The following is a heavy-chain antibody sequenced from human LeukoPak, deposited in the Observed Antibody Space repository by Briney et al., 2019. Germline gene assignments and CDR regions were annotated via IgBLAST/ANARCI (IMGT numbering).Heavy chain of an antibody. CDR3: AREPLRTEHIDY. J-gene: IGHJ4*02. Sequence: GASVKVSCKASGYTFTSYDINWVRQATGQGLEWMGWMNPNSGNTGYAQKLQGRVTMTRDTSTSTAYMELSSLRSEDSAVYYCAREPLRTEHIDYWGQGTLVTVSS. CDR1: GYTFTSYD. D-gene: IGHD1-14*01. V-gene: IGHV1-8*01. CDR2: MNPNSGNT.